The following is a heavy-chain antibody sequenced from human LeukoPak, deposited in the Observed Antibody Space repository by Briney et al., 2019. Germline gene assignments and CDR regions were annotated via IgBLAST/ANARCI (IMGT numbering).Heavy chain of an antibody. D-gene: IGHD3-3*01. V-gene: IGHV4-34*01. Sequence: SETLPLTCAVYGGSFSGYYWSWIRQPPGKGLEWIGEINHSGSTNYNPSLKSRVTISVDTSKNQFSLKLSSVTAADTAVYYCARTNTIFGVVITPNWFDPWGQGTLVTVSS. CDR3: ARTNTIFGVVITPNWFDP. CDR2: INHSGST. CDR1: GGSFSGYY. J-gene: IGHJ5*02.